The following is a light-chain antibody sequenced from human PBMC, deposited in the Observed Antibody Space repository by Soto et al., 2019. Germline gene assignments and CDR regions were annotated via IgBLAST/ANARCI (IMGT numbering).Light chain of an antibody. CDR1: QSIADE. CDR2: DAS. CDR3: QQRSKWPIT. J-gene: IGKJ4*01. Sequence: EIVLTQSTPTLSLSPGERATLSCGASQSIADELGWYQQKPGQAPRLLIYDASNRAPGIPDRFSGSGSGTGFTLTISSLEPEDFAVYYCQQRSKWPITFGGGTKVEIK. V-gene: IGKV3-11*01.